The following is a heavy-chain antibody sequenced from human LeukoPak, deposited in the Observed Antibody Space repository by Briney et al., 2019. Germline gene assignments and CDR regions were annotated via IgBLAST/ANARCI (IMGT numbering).Heavy chain of an antibody. J-gene: IGHJ3*02. CDR3: ARDHSSGSAFDI. Sequence: SETLSLTCVVYGGSFSGYYWSWIRQPPGKGLEWIGEINHSGSTNYNPSLKSRVTISVDTSKNQFSLKLSSVTAADTAVYYCARDHSSGSAFDIWGQGTMVTVSS. V-gene: IGHV4-34*01. CDR2: INHSGST. CDR1: GGSFSGYY. D-gene: IGHD3-22*01.